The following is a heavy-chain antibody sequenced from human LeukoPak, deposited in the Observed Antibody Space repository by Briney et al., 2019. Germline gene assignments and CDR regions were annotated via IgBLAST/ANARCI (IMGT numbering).Heavy chain of an antibody. CDR2: IYTSGTT. CDR1: GGSISSYY. CDR3: ARHYYGSGSYYKGGNPFDY. V-gene: IGHV4-4*07. D-gene: IGHD3-10*01. J-gene: IGHJ4*02. Sequence: PSETLSLTCTVSGGSISSYYWSWIRQPAGKGLEWIGRIYTSGTTNYNPSLKSRVTISVDTSKNQFSLKLSSVTAADTAVYYCARHYYGSGSYYKGGNPFDYWGQGTLVTVSS.